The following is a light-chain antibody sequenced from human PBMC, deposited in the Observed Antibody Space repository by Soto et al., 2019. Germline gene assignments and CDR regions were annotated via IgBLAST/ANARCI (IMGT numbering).Light chain of an antibody. V-gene: IGKV1-6*01. CDR2: AAS. Sequence: AIQMTQSPSSLSASVGDRVTITCRASLGIRNDLGWFQQKPGKAPNLLIYAASSLQSGVPSRFSGSKSGTDFSLTISSLQPEDFATYYCLQDYNYPYTVGQGTKLEIK. CDR1: LGIRND. J-gene: IGKJ2*01. CDR3: LQDYNYPYT.